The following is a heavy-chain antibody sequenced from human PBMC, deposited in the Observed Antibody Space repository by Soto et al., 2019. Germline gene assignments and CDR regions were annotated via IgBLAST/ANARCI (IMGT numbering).Heavy chain of an antibody. V-gene: IGHV1-18*04. CDR3: ARHGSGENYFDY. J-gene: IGHJ4*02. D-gene: IGHD3-10*01. Sequence: QVQLVQSGAEVKKPGASLRVSCKASGYTFNTYGISWVRQAPGKGLEWMGWISTSTGKTNYAHNFQDRVTMTTDTSTTTAYVELRSLTSYDTAVFYCARHGSGENYFDYWGRGTLVTVSS. CDR1: GYTFNTYG. CDR2: ISTSTGKT.